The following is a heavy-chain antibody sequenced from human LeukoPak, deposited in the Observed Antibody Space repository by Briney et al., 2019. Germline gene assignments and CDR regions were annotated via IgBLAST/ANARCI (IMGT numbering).Heavy chain of an antibody. CDR1: GFTFSSYE. CDR2: ITSSGSTK. Sequence: GGSLRLSCAAYGFTFSSYEMNWVRQAPGMGLEWVAYITSSGSTKYYADSVKGRFTISRDNAKNSFYLQMNSLRAEDTAVYYCARGRGQDFWSGYPLEYWGQGTLLSVSS. CDR3: ARGRGQDFWSGYPLEY. V-gene: IGHV3-48*03. J-gene: IGHJ4*02. D-gene: IGHD3-3*01.